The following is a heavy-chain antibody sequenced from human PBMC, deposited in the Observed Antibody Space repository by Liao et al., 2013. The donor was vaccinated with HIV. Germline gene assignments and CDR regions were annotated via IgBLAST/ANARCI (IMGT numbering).Heavy chain of an antibody. D-gene: IGHD3-3*01. CDR2: VFYTGST. V-gene: IGHV4-59*08. J-gene: IGHJ3*02. CDR3: ARVPITIFGVGSQQGI. Sequence: QVQLQESGPGLVKPSETLSLTCSLSGDSISSFYWSWIRQPPGKGLEWIGYVFYTGSTDSNPSLKSRVTISVDTSKNQFSLKLSSVTAADTAVYYCARVPITIFGVGSQQGIWGQGTMVTVSS. CDR1: GDSISSFY.